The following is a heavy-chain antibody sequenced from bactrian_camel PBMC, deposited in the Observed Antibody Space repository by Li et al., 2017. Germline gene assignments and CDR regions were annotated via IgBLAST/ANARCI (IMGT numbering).Heavy chain of an antibody. D-gene: IGHD1*01. Sequence: HVQLVESGGDSVQAGGSLRLSCVASGYSGNSYCMGWVRLVPGKEREGVAAIDNDGTKRYADSVKGRFTISRDNIKRTVYLQMNDLKTEDTAMCYCARGRNAYTYAPETHDNSYRGQGTQVTVS. CDR3: ARGRNAYTYAPETHDNSY. V-gene: IGHV3S9*01. J-gene: IGHJ4*01. CDR2: IDNDGTK. CDR1: GYSGNSYC.